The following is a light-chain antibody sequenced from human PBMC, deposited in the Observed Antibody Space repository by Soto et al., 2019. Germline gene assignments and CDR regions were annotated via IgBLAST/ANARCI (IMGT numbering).Light chain of an antibody. CDR3: QQRSYLIS. CDR1: QSVTSF. V-gene: IGKV3-11*01. CDR2: DAS. Sequence: SVFKKTAGTLSLSRGETATLSCRASQSVTSFLAWYQQKPGQTPRLLIYDASIRATGIPARFSGSGSGTDFALPISSLEPQDFAVYYCQQRSYLISFGQGTRLEIK. J-gene: IGKJ5*01.